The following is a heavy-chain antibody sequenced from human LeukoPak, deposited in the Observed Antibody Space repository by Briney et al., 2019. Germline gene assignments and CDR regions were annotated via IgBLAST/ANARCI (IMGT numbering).Heavy chain of an antibody. D-gene: IGHD1-7*01. Sequence: ASVKVSCKASGYTFTGYYMHWVQQAPGQGLEWMGWINPNSGGTNYAQKFQGRVTMTRDTSISTAYMELSRLRSDDTAVYYCARDRSGTGLFDYWGQGTLVTVSS. J-gene: IGHJ4*02. CDR2: INPNSGGT. V-gene: IGHV1-2*02. CDR1: GYTFTGYY. CDR3: ARDRSGTGLFDY.